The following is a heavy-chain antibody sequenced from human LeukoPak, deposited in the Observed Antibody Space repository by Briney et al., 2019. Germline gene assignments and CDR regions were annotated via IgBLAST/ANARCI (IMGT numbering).Heavy chain of an antibody. Sequence: SETLSLTCAVYGGSFSGYYWSWIRQPPGKGLEWIGEINHSGSTNYNPSLKSRVTISVDTSKNQFSLKLSSVTAADTAVYYCARLFRDLAAAWGQGTLVTVSS. CDR2: INHSGST. CDR3: ARLFRDLAAA. J-gene: IGHJ4*02. CDR1: GGSFSGYY. V-gene: IGHV4-34*01. D-gene: IGHD6-13*01.